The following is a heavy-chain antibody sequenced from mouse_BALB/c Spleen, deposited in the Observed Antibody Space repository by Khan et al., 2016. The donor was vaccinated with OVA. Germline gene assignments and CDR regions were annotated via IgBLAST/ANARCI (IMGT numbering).Heavy chain of an antibody. CDR1: GFTFTDYY. V-gene: IGHV7-3*02. CDR2: IANKADGYRT. Sequence: VQLVESGGGLVQPGGSLRLSCATSGFTFTDYYMTWVRQPPGEALEWLGFIANKADGYRTEYSASVKGRFTLSRDTSQNILYLQMTTLRPEDSGTYYCARDQVGSYVDYWGQGTTLTVSS. D-gene: IGHD4-1*02. CDR3: ARDQVGSYVDY. J-gene: IGHJ2*01.